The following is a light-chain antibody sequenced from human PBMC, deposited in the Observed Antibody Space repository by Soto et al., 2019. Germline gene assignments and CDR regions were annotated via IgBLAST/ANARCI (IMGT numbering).Light chain of an antibody. CDR2: GVS. CDR1: SSDVGGYNY. Sequence: QSVLTQPASVSGSPGQSITISCTGTSSDVGGYNYVSWYQQHPGKVPKLMIYGVSNRPSGVSDRFAGSRSGNTASLTISGLQAEDEADYYCSSFTSTSSLVFGTGTKVTVL. CDR3: SSFTSTSSLV. V-gene: IGLV2-14*01. J-gene: IGLJ1*01.